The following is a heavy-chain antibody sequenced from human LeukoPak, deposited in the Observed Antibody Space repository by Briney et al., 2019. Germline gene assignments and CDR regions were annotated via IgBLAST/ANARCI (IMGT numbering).Heavy chain of an antibody. Sequence: GASVKVSCKASGYTFTSYGISWVRQAPGQGLEWMGWISAYNGNTNYAQKLQGRVTMTTDTSTSTAYMELRSLRSDDTAVYYCARDSPIVGATAAEDAFDIWGQGTMVTVSS. V-gene: IGHV1-18*01. CDR1: GYTFTSYG. D-gene: IGHD1-26*01. J-gene: IGHJ3*02. CDR2: ISAYNGNT. CDR3: ARDSPIVGATAAEDAFDI.